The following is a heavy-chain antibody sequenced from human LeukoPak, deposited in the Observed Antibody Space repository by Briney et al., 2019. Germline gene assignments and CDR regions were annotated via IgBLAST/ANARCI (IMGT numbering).Heavy chain of an antibody. CDR2: IYTSGST. Sequence: SETLSLICTVSGGSISSGSYYWSWIRQPAGKGLEWVGRIYTSGSTNYNPSLKSRVTISVDTSKNQFSLKLSSVTAADTAVYYCARGLLDGYTHPAAFDIWGQGTMVTVSS. J-gene: IGHJ3*02. CDR1: GGSISSGSYY. V-gene: IGHV4-61*02. CDR3: ARGLLDGYTHPAAFDI. D-gene: IGHD5-24*01.